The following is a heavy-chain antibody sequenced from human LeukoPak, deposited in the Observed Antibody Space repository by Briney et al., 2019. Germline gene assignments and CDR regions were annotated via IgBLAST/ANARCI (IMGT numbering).Heavy chain of an antibody. D-gene: IGHD6-6*01. CDR1: GFTFSSYA. J-gene: IGHJ6*03. CDR2: ISYDGSNK. Sequence: GGSLRLPCAASGFTFSSYAMHWVRQAPGKGLEWVAVISYDGSNKYYADSVKGRFTISRDNSKNTLYLQMNSLRAEDTAVYYCASDNNLVIAARLFYMDVWGKGTTVTVSS. V-gene: IGHV3-30-3*01. CDR3: ASDNNLVIAARLFYMDV.